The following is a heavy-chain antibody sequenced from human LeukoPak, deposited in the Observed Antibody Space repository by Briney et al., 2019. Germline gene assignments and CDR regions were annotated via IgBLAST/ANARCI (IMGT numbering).Heavy chain of an antibody. Sequence: PSETLSLTCTVSGGSIGSNYWTWIRQPPGKGLEYIGYIYYTGGTNYNPSLKSRVATSVDTSKNQFSLKLSSVTAADTAVYYCASGIAAPFNWFDPWGQGTLVTVSS. CDR1: GGSIGSNY. V-gene: IGHV4-59*01. D-gene: IGHD6-13*01. CDR3: ASGIAAPFNWFDP. J-gene: IGHJ5*02. CDR2: IYYTGGT.